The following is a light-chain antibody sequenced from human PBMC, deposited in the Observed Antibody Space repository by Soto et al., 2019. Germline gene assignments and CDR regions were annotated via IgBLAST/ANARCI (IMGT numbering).Light chain of an antibody. CDR1: QSISSW. CDR3: QQYKT. CDR2: DAS. Sequence: DIQMTQSPSTLSASVGDRVIITCRASQSISSWLAWYQQKPGKAPKLLIYDASSLESGVPSRFSGSGSGTEFTLTISSLQPDDFATYYCQQYKTFGQGTKVEIK. V-gene: IGKV1-5*01. J-gene: IGKJ1*01.